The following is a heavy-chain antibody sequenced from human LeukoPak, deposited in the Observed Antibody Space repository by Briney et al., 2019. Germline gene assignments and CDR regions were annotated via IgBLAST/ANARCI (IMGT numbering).Heavy chain of an antibody. CDR3: ASSVVVAAKSYYYYMDV. CDR2: IYTSGST. J-gene: IGHJ6*03. Sequence: SETLSLTCTVSGVSISSGSYYWSWIRQPAGKGLEWIGRIYTSGSTNYNPSLKSRVTISVDTSKNQFSLKLSSVTAADTAVYYCASSVVVAAKSYYYYMDVWGEGTTVTVSS. D-gene: IGHD2-15*01. CDR1: GVSISSGSYY. V-gene: IGHV4-61*02.